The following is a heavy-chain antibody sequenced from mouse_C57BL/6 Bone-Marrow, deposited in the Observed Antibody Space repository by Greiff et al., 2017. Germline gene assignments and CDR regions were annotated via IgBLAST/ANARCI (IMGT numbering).Heavy chain of an antibody. CDR1: GFTFSSYG. CDR2: ISSGGSYT. D-gene: IGHD1-1*01. J-gene: IGHJ4*01. Sequence: EVMLVESGGDLVKPGGSLKLSCAASGFTFSSYGMSWVRQTPDKRLEWVATISSGGSYTYYPDSVKGRFTISRDNAKNTLYLQMSSLKSEDTAMYYWAREAYYGSSRYYAMDYWGQGTSGTVSS. V-gene: IGHV5-6*01. CDR3: AREAYYGSSRYYAMDY.